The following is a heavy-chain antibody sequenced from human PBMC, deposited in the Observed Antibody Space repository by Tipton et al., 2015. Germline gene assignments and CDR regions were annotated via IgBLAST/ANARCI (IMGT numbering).Heavy chain of an antibody. CDR1: GASIDSYD. CDR2: IYYSGST. J-gene: IGHJ3*02. Sequence: TLSLTCTVSGASIDSYDWSWIRQPPGRGLEWIGYIYYSGSTNYNPSLKSRVTMSVEMSKNQFSLKLSSVTAADTAVYYCARDRRHSSSSQAFDIWGQGTMVTVSS. D-gene: IGHD6-6*01. V-gene: IGHV4-59*01. CDR3: ARDRRHSSSSQAFDI.